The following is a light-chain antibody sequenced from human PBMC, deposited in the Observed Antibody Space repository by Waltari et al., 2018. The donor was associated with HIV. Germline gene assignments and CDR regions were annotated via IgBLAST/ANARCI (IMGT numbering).Light chain of an antibody. CDR3: SSYTSSSTVV. V-gene: IGLV2-14*01. Sequence: QSALTQPASVSGSPGQSITISCTGTTSDVGGYNHVSWYQQHPGKAPKLMIYEVSNRPSGVSNRLSGSKSGNTASLTISGLQAEDEADYYCSSYTSSSTVVFGGGTKLTVL. J-gene: IGLJ3*02. CDR2: EVS. CDR1: TSDVGGYNH.